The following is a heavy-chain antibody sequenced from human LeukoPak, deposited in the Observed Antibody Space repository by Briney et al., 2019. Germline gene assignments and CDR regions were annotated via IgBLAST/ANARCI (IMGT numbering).Heavy chain of an antibody. D-gene: IGHD2-2*01. CDR1: GGTFSSYA. J-gene: IGHJ4*02. CDR2: IIPIFGTA. CDR3: ARDPTSEDSTLSVTDY. V-gene: IGHV1-69*05. Sequence: SVKVSCKASGGTFSSYAISWVRQAPGQGLEWMGRIIPIFGTANYAQKFQGRVAITTDESTSTAYMELSSLRSEDTAVYYCARDPTSEDSTLSVTDYWGQGTLVTVSS.